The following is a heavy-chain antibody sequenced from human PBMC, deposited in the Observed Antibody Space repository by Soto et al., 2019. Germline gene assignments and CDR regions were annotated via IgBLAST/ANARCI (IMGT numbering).Heavy chain of an antibody. CDR1: GYTFTSYA. D-gene: IGHD3-16*01. V-gene: IGHV1-3*05. CDR3: ARAGGVGFVVS. Sequence: QVQLVQSGAEEKKPGASVKVACKASGYTFTSYAMNWVRQAPGQRLEWIGWVNAGNGITKYSQKFEDRVTITSDTSASTAYMELRSLRPDDTGMYYCARAGGVGFVVSWGQGTLVTVSS. CDR2: VNAGNGIT. J-gene: IGHJ4*02.